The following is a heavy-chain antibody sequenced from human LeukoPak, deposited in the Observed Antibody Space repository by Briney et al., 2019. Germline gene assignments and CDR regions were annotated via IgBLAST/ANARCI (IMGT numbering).Heavy chain of an antibody. V-gene: IGHV3-23*01. J-gene: IGHJ5*02. CDR3: AKDFATYNWFDP. CDR1: GFTYRRYS. D-gene: IGHD1-26*01. Sequence: GGSLRLSCVASGFTYRRYSMNWVRQAPGKGLEWVSAISGSGGSTYYADSVKGRFTISRDNSKNTLYLQMNSLRAEDTAVYYCAKDFATYNWFDPWGQGTLVTVSS. CDR2: ISGSGGST.